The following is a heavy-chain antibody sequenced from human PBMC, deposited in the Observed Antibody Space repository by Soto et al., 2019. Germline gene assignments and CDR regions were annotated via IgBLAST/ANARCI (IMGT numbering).Heavy chain of an antibody. J-gene: IGHJ3*02. CDR1: GFSFSTYS. V-gene: IGHV3-48*01. CDR2: ISSSSSTI. Sequence: EVQLVESGGGLVQPGGSLRLSCAASGFSFSTYSMNWVRQAPGKGLEWGSYISSSSSTIYHADSVKGRFTISRDNAKNSLYLQMNSLRAEDTAVYYCARDRVSGNYYHDAFDICGHGTMVTVPS. D-gene: IGHD3-10*01. CDR3: ARDRVSGNYYHDAFDI.